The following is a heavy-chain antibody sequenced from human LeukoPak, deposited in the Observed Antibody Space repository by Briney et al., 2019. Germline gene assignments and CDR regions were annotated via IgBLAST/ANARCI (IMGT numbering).Heavy chain of an antibody. Sequence: HPGGSLRLSCEGSGFTFRTYWMSWVRQAPGKGLEWVANIKQDESEKHYVDSVKGRFTISRDNAKSSLYLQMNSLRAEDTAVYYCARNPGRKFDFWGQGALVTVSS. V-gene: IGHV3-7*01. D-gene: IGHD3-10*01. CDR2: IKQDESEK. J-gene: IGHJ4*02. CDR1: GFTFRTYW. CDR3: ARNPGRKFDF.